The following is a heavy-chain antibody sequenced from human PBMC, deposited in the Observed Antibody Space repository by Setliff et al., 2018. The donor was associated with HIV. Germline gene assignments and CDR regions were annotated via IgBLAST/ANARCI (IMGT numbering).Heavy chain of an antibody. CDR3: AGRLQFLEFLHGVGGLDV. CDR1: GYPISSGYY. Sequence: PSETLSLTCTVSGYPISSGYYWGWIRQPPGKGLEWIGSIYHSGTTYYNPSLKSRVTISVDTSKNQSSLKLSSATAADTAVYYCAGRLQFLEFLHGVGGLDVWGQGTTVTVSS. J-gene: IGHJ6*02. CDR2: IYHSGTT. D-gene: IGHD3-3*01. V-gene: IGHV4-38-2*02.